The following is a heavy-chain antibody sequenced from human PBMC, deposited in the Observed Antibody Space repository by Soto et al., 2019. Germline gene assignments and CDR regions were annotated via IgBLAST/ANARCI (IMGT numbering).Heavy chain of an antibody. V-gene: IGHV1-2*04. Sequence: ASVKVSCKASGYTFTGYYMHWVRQAPGQGLEWMGWINPNSGGTNYAQKFQGWVTMTRDTSISTAYMELSRLRSDDTAVYYCARDQAVDGPPLYYYYYGMDVWGQGTTVTVSS. CDR3: ARDQAVDGPPLYYYYYGMDV. J-gene: IGHJ6*02. CDR1: GYTFTGYY. CDR2: INPNSGGT.